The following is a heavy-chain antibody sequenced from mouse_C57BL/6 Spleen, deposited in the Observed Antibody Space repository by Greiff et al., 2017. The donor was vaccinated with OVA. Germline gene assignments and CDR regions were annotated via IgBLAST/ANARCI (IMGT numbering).Heavy chain of an antibody. CDR1: GFSFTSYG. D-gene: IGHD1-1*01. V-gene: IGHV2-3*01. J-gene: IGHJ1*03. CDR3: AKKNYGSSHWYFDV. Sequence: VMLVESGPGLVAPSQSLSIPCTVSGFSFTSYGVSWVRQPPGKGLGWLGVIWGDGSTNYHSALISRLSISKDNSKSQVFLKLNSLQTDDTATYYCAKKNYGSSHWYFDVWGTGTTVTVSS. CDR2: IWGDGST.